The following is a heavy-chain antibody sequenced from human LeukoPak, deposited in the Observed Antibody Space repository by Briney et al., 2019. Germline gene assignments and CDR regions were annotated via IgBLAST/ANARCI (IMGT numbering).Heavy chain of an antibody. V-gene: IGHV4-39*01. CDR1: GGSISSSSYY. CDR2: IYYSGST. CDR3: ARQIFQLGINWFDP. Sequence: SETLSLTCTVSGGSISSSSYYWGWIRQPPGKGLEWIGSIYYSGSTYYNPSLKSRLTISVDTSKNQFSLKLSSVTAADTAVYYCARQIFQLGINWFDPWGQGTLVTVSS. D-gene: IGHD7-27*01. J-gene: IGHJ5*02.